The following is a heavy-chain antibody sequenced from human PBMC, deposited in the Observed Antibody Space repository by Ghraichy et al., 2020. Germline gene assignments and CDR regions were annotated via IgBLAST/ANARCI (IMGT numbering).Heavy chain of an antibody. Sequence: GGSLRLSCAASGFTFSNYLMHWVRQAPGKGLVWVSRINSDGSDSMYADSAKGRFTISRDNSKNMLYLQMSSLRAEDTATYYCASLGGLLLTWGQGTLVTVSS. CDR3: ASLGGLLLT. CDR1: GFTFSNYL. CDR2: INSDGSDS. J-gene: IGHJ5*02. D-gene: IGHD2-15*01. V-gene: IGHV3-74*03.